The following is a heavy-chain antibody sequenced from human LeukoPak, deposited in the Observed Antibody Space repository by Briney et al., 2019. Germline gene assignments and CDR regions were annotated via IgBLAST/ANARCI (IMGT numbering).Heavy chain of an antibody. D-gene: IGHD1-26*01. V-gene: IGHV4-34*01. J-gene: IGHJ4*02. CDR1: GGSFSVYY. CDR2: INHSGNI. CDR3: ARDEVGAAH. Sequence: PSETLSLTCAVYGGSFSVYYWSWIRQPPGKGLEWIGEINHSGNINYNPSLKSRATISIDTSKNQFSLKLSSVTAADTAVYYCARDEVGAAHWGQGTPVTVSS.